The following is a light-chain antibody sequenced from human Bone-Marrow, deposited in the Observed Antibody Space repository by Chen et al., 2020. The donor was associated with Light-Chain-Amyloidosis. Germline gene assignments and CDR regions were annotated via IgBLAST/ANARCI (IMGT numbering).Light chain of an antibody. CDR2: RDT. J-gene: IGLJ2*01. CDR3: QSADSSGTYEVI. V-gene: IGLV3-25*03. CDR1: DLPTKY. Sequence: SYELTQPPSVSVSPGQTARITCSGDDLPTKYAYWYQQKPGQAPVLVIHRDTERPSGFSERFSGSSSGTTATLTISGVQAEDEADSHCQSADSSGTYEVIFGGGTTLTVL.